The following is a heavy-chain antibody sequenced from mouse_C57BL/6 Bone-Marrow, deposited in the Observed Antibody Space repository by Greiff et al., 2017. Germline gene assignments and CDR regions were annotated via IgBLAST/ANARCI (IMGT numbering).Heavy chain of an antibody. CDR3: TIWYPMDY. D-gene: IGHD1-1*02. Sequence: QVQLQQPGAELVKPGASVKLSCKASGYTFTSYWMQWVKQRPGQGLEWIGEIDPSDSYTNYNQKFKGKATLNVDTSSSTTYMQHDSLTSEDSAVYYCTIWYPMDYWGQGTSVTVSS. CDR2: IDPSDSYT. CDR1: GYTFTSYW. J-gene: IGHJ4*01. V-gene: IGHV1-50*01.